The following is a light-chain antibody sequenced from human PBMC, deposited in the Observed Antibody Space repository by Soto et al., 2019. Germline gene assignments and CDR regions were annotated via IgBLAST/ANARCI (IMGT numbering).Light chain of an antibody. CDR2: EVS. CDR3: SSYAGSNNLG. J-gene: IGLJ2*01. Sequence: QSVLTQPPSASGSPGQSVTISCTGTSSDVGGYNYVSWYQQHPGKAPKPMIYEVSKQPSRIPDRLSGSKSGNTASLSVSGLQAEDEAEYYCSSYAGSNNLGFGGGTNLTVL. CDR1: SSDVGGYNY. V-gene: IGLV2-8*01.